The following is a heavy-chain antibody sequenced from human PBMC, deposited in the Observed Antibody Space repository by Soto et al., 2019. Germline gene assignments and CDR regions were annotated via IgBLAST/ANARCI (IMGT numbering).Heavy chain of an antibody. CDR3: ARDLGRYSSGSRFDP. Sequence: VSVKVSCKAAGYAFSSYGISLVRQAPGQGLEWMGWISAYNGNTNYAQKLQGRVTMTTDTSTSTAYMELRSLRSDDTAVYYCARDLGRYSSGSRFDPWGQGTLVTVSS. CDR2: ISAYNGNT. D-gene: IGHD6-19*01. J-gene: IGHJ5*02. V-gene: IGHV1-18*01. CDR1: GYAFSSYG.